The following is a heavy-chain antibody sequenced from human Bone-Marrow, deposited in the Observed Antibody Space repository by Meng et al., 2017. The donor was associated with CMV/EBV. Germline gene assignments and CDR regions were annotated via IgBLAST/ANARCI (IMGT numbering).Heavy chain of an antibody. CDR2: INPLTGGT. D-gene: IGHD3/OR15-3a*01. V-gene: IGHV1-2*02. J-gene: IGHJ4*02. CDR1: GYTFTGYY. Sequence: ASVKVSCKAFGYTFTGYYMHWVRQAPGQGLEWMGWINPLTGGTNYAPKFQGRVTMTRDTSISTAYMELSRLRSDDTAVYYCARRTGFDYWGQGTLVTVSS. CDR3: ARRTGFDY.